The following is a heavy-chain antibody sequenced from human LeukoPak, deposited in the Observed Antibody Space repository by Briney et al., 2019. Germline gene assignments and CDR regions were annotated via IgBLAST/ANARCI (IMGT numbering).Heavy chain of an antibody. CDR1: GHSISSGDNY. CDR3: ARASYSYDINGWVPFDY. CDR2: RST. J-gene: IGHJ4*02. Sequence: SETLSLTCTVSGHSISSGDNYWSWIRQPAGKGLEWIGRRSTNYNPSLKSRVTISGDTSKNQFSLRLSSVTAADTAVYYCARASYSYDINGWVPFDYWGQGTLVTVSS. V-gene: IGHV4-61*02. D-gene: IGHD3-22*01.